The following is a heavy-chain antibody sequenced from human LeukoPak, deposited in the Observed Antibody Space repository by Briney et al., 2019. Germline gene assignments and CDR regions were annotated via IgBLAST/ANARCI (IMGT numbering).Heavy chain of an antibody. V-gene: IGHV4-31*03. CDR3: ARDIAVGSAFDY. Sequence: SETLSLTCTVSGGSISSGGYYWSWIRQHPGKGLEWIGYIYYSGSTYYNPSLKSRVTISVDTSKNQFSLKLSSVTAADTAVYYCARDIAVGSAFDYWGQGTLVTVSS. D-gene: IGHD2-15*01. J-gene: IGHJ4*02. CDR2: IYYSGST. CDR1: GGSISSGGYY.